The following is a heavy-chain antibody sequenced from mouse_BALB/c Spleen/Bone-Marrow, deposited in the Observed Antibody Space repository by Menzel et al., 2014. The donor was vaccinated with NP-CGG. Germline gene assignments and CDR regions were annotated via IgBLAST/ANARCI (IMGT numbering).Heavy chain of an antibody. D-gene: IGHD4-1*01. CDR2: IDPANGNT. CDR3: ARWEYYAMDY. CDR1: GFNIKDTY. V-gene: IGHV14-3*02. Sequence: EVQLQESGAELVKPGASVKLSCTASGFNIKDTYMHWVKQRPEQGLEWIGRIDPANGNTTYDPKFQGKATITADTSSNTAYLQLSSLTSEDTAVYYCARWEYYAMDYWGQGTSVTVSS. J-gene: IGHJ4*01.